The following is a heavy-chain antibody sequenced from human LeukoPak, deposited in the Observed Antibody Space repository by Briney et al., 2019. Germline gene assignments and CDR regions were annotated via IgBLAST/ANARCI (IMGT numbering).Heavy chain of an antibody. J-gene: IGHJ3*02. D-gene: IGHD4-17*01. CDR2: IKQDGSEK. Sequence: GGSLRLSCAASGFTFSSYWMSWVRQAPGKGLEWVANIKQDGSEKYYVDSVKGRFTISRDNAKNSLYLQMNSLRAEDTAVYYCARDRGLYGDPDAFDIWGQGTMVTVSS. V-gene: IGHV3-7*01. CDR3: ARDRGLYGDPDAFDI. CDR1: GFTFSSYW.